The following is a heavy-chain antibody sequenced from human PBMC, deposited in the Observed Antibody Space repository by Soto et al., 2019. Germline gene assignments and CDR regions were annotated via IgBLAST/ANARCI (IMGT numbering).Heavy chain of an antibody. CDR1: GGTFSSYA. V-gene: IGHV1-69*13. Sequence: ASVKISCEASGGTFSSYAISWVRQAPGQGLEWMGGLIPIFGTANYAQKFQGRVTITADESTSTAYMELSSLRSEDTAVYYCARGSGYDFCSGPTRNDWGPRSLVT. J-gene: IGHJ4*02. CDR3: ARGSGYDFCSGPTRND. CDR2: LIPIFGTA. D-gene: IGHD3-3*01.